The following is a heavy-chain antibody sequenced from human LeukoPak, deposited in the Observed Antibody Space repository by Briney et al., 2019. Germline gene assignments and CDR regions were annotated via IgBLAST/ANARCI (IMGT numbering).Heavy chain of an antibody. CDR3: ANLAIQVGESLFDY. V-gene: IGHV1-3*01. J-gene: IGHJ4*02. CDR1: GYTFTHYA. Sequence: GASVKVSCKTSGYTFTHYAMHWVRQAPGQRLEWMGWITPGNGNTKYSQKFQGRLTITRDTSANTAYMELSSLRSEDTAVYYCANLAIQVGESLFDYWGQGTLVTVSS. CDR2: ITPGNGNT. D-gene: IGHD3-10*01.